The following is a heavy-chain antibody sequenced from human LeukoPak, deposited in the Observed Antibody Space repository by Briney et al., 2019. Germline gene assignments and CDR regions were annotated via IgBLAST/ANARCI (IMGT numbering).Heavy chain of an antibody. V-gene: IGHV3-30-3*01. Sequence: GGSLRLSCAACGFSFRSYAMFWVRQAPGKGLEWVTIISRDGSDTFYADSVRGRFTISRDNSKNMLYLQLNSRTTVATALYYCARDFWWLPDYWGQGTLVTVSS. D-gene: IGHD3-3*01. CDR2: ISRDGSDT. CDR1: GFSFRSYA. CDR3: ARDFWWLPDY. J-gene: IGHJ4*02.